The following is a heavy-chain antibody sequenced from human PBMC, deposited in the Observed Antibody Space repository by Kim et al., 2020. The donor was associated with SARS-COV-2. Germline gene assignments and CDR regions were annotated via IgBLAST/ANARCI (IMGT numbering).Heavy chain of an antibody. D-gene: IGHD6-13*01. CDR3: AREIAAAGSI. V-gene: IGHV4-61*03. J-gene: IGHJ3*02. Sequence: NNSNPPLKSRVTISVDTSKNTISLKLSSVTAADTAVYYCAREIAAAGSIWGQGTMVTVSS. CDR2: N.